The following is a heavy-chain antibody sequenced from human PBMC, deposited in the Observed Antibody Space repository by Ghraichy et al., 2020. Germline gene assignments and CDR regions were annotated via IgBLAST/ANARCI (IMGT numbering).Heavy chain of an antibody. CDR2: TYYRSKWYN. Sequence: SQNLSLTCGISGDSVSSSSAAWSWIRQSPSRGLEWLGRTYYRSKWYNDYAVSVKSRITISPDTSKNQFSLQLNSVTPEDTAVYYCTRGRDGYINYWGQGTLVTVSS. D-gene: IGHD5-24*01. CDR1: GDSVSSSSAA. J-gene: IGHJ4*02. V-gene: IGHV6-1*01. CDR3: TRGRDGYINY.